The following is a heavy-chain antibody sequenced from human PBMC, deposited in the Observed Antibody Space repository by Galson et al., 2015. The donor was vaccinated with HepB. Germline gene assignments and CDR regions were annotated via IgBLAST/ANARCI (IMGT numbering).Heavy chain of an antibody. D-gene: IGHD1-26*01. J-gene: IGHJ4*02. CDR3: ARELVGATDYYFDY. V-gene: IGHV1-18*01. Sequence: SVKVSCKASGYTFTSYGISWVRQAPGQGLEWMGWISAYNGNTNYAQKLQGRVTMTTDTSTSTAYMELRSLRSDDTAVYYYARELVGATDYYFDYWGQGTLVTVSS. CDR2: ISAYNGNT. CDR1: GYTFTSYG.